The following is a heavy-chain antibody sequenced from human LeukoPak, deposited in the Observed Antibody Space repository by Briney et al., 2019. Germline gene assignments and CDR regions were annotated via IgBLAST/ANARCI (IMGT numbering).Heavy chain of an antibody. Sequence: GVSLRLSCAASGFTFSTYAMSWVRQAPGKGLEWVGFIRSKAYGATTEYAASVRGRFTISRDDSKSIAYLQMNSLKTEDTAVYYCSRDVSGYYDSSGYYWGQGTLVTVSS. V-gene: IGHV3-49*04. CDR2: IRSKAYGATT. J-gene: IGHJ4*02. CDR3: SRDVSGYYDSSGYY. D-gene: IGHD3-22*01. CDR1: GFTFSTYA.